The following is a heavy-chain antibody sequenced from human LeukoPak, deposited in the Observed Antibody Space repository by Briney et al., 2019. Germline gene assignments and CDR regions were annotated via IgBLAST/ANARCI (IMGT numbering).Heavy chain of an antibody. D-gene: IGHD3-3*01. J-gene: IGHJ5*02. CDR1: DGSISSSSYY. Sequence: PSETLSLTCSVSDGSISSSSYYWDWIRQPPGKGLEWIGSIYYSGSTYYNPSLKSRVTISVDTSKNQFSLKLSSVTAADTAVYYCARTPRITNPGCWFDPWGQGTLVTVSS. CDR3: ARTPRITNPGCWFDP. V-gene: IGHV4-39*01. CDR2: IYYSGST.